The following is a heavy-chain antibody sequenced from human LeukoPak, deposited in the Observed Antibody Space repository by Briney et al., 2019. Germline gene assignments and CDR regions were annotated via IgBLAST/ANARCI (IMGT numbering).Heavy chain of an antibody. Sequence: PGGSLRLSCAASEFSFSSYWMHWVRQAPGKGLDWVSVIYSAASTLYAASVKGRFTISRDKSNNTLYLEMNSLRAEDTAVYYCARGDGYYYGSGSYCDFWGQGTLVTVSS. CDR3: ARGDGYYYGSGSYCDF. CDR1: EFSFSSYW. J-gene: IGHJ4*02. CDR2: IYSAAST. V-gene: IGHV3-66*01. D-gene: IGHD3-10*01.